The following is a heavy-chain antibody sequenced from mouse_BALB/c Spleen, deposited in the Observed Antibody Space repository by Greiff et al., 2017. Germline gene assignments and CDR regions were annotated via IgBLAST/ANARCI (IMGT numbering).Heavy chain of an antibody. CDR3: ARSGVRSWFAY. CDR2: INPGSGGT. J-gene: IGHJ3*01. CDR1: GYAFTNYL. V-gene: IGHV1-54*01. D-gene: IGHD1-1*01. Sequence: VQLQQSGAELVRPGTSVKVSCKASGYAFTNYLIEWVKQRPGQGLEWIGVINPGSGGTNYNEKFKGKATLTADKSSSTAYMQLSSLTSDDSAVYFCARSGVRSWFAYWGQGTLVTVSA.